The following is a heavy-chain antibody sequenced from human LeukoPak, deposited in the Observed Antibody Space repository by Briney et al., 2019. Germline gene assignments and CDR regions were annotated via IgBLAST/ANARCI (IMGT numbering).Heavy chain of an antibody. D-gene: IGHD3-3*01. Sequence: ASVKVSCKASGYTFTTYSLHWVRQAPGEGLEWMAWINVGNGNTKYLQKFQGRVTITTDTSASTAYMELSSLRSDDTAVYYCARDRTFGVANWFDPWGQGTLVTVSS. CDR2: INVGNGNT. CDR1: GYTFTTYS. J-gene: IGHJ5*02. CDR3: ARDRTFGVANWFDP. V-gene: IGHV1-3*01.